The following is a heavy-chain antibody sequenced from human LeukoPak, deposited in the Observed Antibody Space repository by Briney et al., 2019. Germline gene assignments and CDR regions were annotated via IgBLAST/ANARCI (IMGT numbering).Heavy chain of an antibody. CDR3: AKRSRYYYDSSGYPGYYFDY. V-gene: IGHV3-23*01. CDR1: GFTFSSYG. Sequence: GGPLRLSGAASGFTFSSYGMSWVRQAPGKGLEWVSAISGSGGSTYYADSVKGRFTISRDNNKNTLYLQTTTLRAEDTAVYYCAKRSRYYYDSSGYPGYYFDYWGQGTLVTVSS. J-gene: IGHJ4*02. CDR2: ISGSGGST. D-gene: IGHD3-22*01.